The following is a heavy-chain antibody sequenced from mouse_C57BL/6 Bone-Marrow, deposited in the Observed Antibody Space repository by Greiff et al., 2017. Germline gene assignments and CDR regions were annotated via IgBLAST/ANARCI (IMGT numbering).Heavy chain of an antibody. CDR1: GYTFTSYW. D-gene: IGHD6-1*01. CDR2: INPSSGYI. Sequence: QVQLKQSGAELAKPGASVKLSCKASGYTFTSYWMHWVKQRPGQGLEWIGYINPSSGYIKYNQKLKDKATLTADKSSSTAYLQLSSLTYEDSAVYYCASSDRFYAMDYWGQGTSVTVSS. J-gene: IGHJ4*01. CDR3: ASSDRFYAMDY. V-gene: IGHV1-7*01.